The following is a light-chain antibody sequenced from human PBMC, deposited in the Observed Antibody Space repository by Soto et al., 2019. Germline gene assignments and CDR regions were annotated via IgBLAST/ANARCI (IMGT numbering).Light chain of an antibody. V-gene: IGLV2-14*01. Sequence: QSALTQPPSASGSPRQSVTISCTGTSNDVGGYNYVSWYQQHPGKAPKLIIYEVSNRPSGVSNRFSGSKSGNTASLTISGLQAEDEADYYCISYTTTTTLVFGGGTKVTVL. CDR1: SNDVGGYNY. CDR3: ISYTTTTTLV. J-gene: IGLJ3*02. CDR2: EVS.